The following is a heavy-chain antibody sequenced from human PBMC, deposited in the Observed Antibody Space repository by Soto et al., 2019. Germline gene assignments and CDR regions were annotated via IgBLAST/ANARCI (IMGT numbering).Heavy chain of an antibody. D-gene: IGHD3-3*01. CDR2: IKSKTDGGTT. CDR3: TTDPGEIFGVVKIDY. Sequence: EVQLVESGGGLVKPGGSLRLSCAASGFTFSNAWMSWVRQAPGKGLEWVGRIKSKTDGGTTDYAAPVKGRFTISRDDSKNTLYLQMNSLKTEDTAVYYCTTDPGEIFGVVKIDYWGQGTLVTVSS. V-gene: IGHV3-15*01. CDR1: GFTFSNAW. J-gene: IGHJ4*02.